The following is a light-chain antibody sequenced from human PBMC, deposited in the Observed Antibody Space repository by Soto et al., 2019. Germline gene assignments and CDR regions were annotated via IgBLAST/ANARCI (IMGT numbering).Light chain of an antibody. J-gene: IGLJ3*02. CDR1: SSDVGGYNY. CDR3: SSYTSSSNWV. CDR2: DVS. V-gene: IGLV2-14*01. Sequence: QSALTQPASVSGSPGQSITISCTGTSSDVGGYNYVSWYQQHPGKAPKLMIYDVSNRPSGVSNRFSGSKSGNTASLTICGLQAEDEVDYYCSSYTSSSNWVFGTGTKPTVL.